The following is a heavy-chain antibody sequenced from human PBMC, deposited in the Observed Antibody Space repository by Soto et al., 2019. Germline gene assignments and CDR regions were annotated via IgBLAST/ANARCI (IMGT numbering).Heavy chain of an antibody. D-gene: IGHD4-17*01. CDR3: ARDSVDYGDYFSDY. V-gene: IGHV4-30-4*02. Sequence: SDTLSLTCTVSGGSISSGDYYWSWIRQPPGKGLEWIGYIYYSGSTYYNPSLKSRVTISVDTSKNQFSLKLSSVTAADTAVYYCARDSVDYGDYFSDYWGQGTLVTVSS. CDR2: IYYSGST. J-gene: IGHJ4*02. CDR1: GGSISSGDYY.